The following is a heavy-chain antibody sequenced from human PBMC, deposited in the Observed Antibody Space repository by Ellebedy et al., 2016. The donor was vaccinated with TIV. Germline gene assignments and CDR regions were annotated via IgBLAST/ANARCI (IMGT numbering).Heavy chain of an antibody. Sequence: ASVKVSCKASGYTFTDYGISWVRQAPGQGLEWLGWISPYTGNTNYAQQFQGRVTMTIDTSQTTAYMELRSLRSDDTAVYYCARDMVQGMVARYLWFDYWGQGTLVTVSS. J-gene: IGHJ4*02. CDR2: ISPYTGNT. D-gene: IGHD5-12*01. CDR3: ARDMVQGMVARYLWFDY. V-gene: IGHV1-18*04. CDR1: GYTFTDYG.